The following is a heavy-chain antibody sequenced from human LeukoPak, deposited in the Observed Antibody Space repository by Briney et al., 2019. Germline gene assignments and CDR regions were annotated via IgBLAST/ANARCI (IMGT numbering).Heavy chain of an antibody. CDR2: IYHSGST. J-gene: IGHJ3*02. CDR1: GDSISSGSHY. V-gene: IGHV4-30-2*01. D-gene: IGHD3-22*01. Sequence: SETLSLTCTVSGDSISSGSHYWSWIRQHPGKGLEWIGYIYHSGSTYYNPSLKSRVTISVDRSKNQFSLKLSSVTAADTAVYYCARSDYYDSSGYYYNAFDIWGQGTMVTVSS. CDR3: ARSDYYDSSGYYYNAFDI.